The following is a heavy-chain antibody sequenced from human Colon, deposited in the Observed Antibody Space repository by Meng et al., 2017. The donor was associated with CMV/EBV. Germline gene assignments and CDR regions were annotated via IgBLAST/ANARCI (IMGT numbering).Heavy chain of an antibody. D-gene: IGHD6-19*01. CDR1: GSFIKYWY. V-gene: IGHV4-4*07. Sequence: EELQERGTVLETLWAPSSLSGAASGSFIKYWYWSRLRPPGGKGLEGVNCNQYSRGNDHNPSLKGRVTLSIDNTKNSLYLKIYTVAAADTAVYYCASEGAVAGLVDYWGQGTLVTVSS. J-gene: IGHJ4*02. CDR3: ASEGAVAGLVDY. CDR2: NQYSRGN.